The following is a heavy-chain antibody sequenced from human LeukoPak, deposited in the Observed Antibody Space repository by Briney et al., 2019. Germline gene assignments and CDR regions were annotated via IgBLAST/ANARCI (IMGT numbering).Heavy chain of an antibody. CDR2: IIPIFGTA. V-gene: IGHV1-69*05. CDR1: GGTFSSYA. CDR3: AREGPMNSGTAPAFDY. J-gene: IGHJ4*02. D-gene: IGHD1-26*01. Sequence: GSSVKVSCKASGGTFSSYAISWVRQAPGQGLEWMGVIIPIFGTANYAQKFQGRVTITTDESTSTAYMELSSLRSEDTAVYYCAREGPMNSGTAPAFDYWGQGTLVTVSS.